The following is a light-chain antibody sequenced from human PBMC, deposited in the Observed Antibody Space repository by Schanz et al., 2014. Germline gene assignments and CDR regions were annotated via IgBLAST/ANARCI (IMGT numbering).Light chain of an antibody. J-gene: IGLJ2*01. CDR1: SSDVGGYNY. V-gene: IGLV2-8*01. CDR2: EVS. Sequence: QSALTQPPSASGSPGQSVTISCTGTSSDVGGYNYVSWYQQYPGKAPTLILYEVSERPSGVPDRFSGSKSGNTASLTVSGLQAEDEADYYCCSYAGGDNPFAFGGGTKLTVL. CDR3: CSYAGGDNPFA.